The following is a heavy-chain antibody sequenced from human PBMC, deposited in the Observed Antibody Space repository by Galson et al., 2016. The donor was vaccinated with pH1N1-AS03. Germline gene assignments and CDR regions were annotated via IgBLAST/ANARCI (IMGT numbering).Heavy chain of an antibody. V-gene: IGHV4-59*11. CDR1: GGSFSSHC. D-gene: IGHD3-22*01. CDR3: ARDGNYDSSGYYPEYFQL. CDR2: TCNSGST. Sequence: ETLSLTCTVSGGSFSSHCWSWIRQPPGKGLEWIGYTCNSGSTDYTPSLESRVTISIDTSKSQFSLRLSSVTAADTAVYFCARDGNYDSSGYYPEYFQLWGQGSLVTVSS. J-gene: IGHJ1*01.